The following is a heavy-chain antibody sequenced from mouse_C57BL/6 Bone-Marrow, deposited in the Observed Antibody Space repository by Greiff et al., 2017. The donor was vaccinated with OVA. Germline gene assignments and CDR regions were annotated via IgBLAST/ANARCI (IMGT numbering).Heavy chain of an antibody. CDR3: ARRGRDHWYFDV. CDR2: IYPRSGNT. J-gene: IGHJ1*03. CDR1: GYTFTSYG. Sequence: QVQLQQSGAELARPGASVKLSCKASGYTFTSYGISWVKQRTGQGLEWIGEIYPRSGNTYYNEKYKGKATLTADKSSSTAYMELRSLTSEDSAVYFRARRGRDHWYFDVWGTGTTVTVSS. D-gene: IGHD3-3*01. V-gene: IGHV1-81*01.